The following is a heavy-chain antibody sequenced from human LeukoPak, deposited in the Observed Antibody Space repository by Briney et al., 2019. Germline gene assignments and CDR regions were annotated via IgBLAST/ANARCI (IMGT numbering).Heavy chain of an antibody. V-gene: IGHV1-8*01. Sequence: ASVKVSCKASGYSFTSYDVNWVRQATGQGLKWMGWMSANSGNTLYAQKFQGRVTMTRNTSISTAYMELSSLRSEDTAVYYCARSDVDIVATIISYYMDVWGKGTTVTVSS. CDR2: MSANSGNT. CDR1: GYSFTSYD. D-gene: IGHD5-12*01. J-gene: IGHJ6*03. CDR3: ARSDVDIVATIISYYMDV.